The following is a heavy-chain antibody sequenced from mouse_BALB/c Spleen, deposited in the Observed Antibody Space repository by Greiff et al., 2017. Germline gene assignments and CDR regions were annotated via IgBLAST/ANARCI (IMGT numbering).Heavy chain of an antibody. Sequence: EVMLVESGGGLVQPGGSLKLSCAASGFTFSSYTMSWVRQTPEKRLEWVATISSGGSYTYYPDSVKGRFTISRDNAKNTLYLQMSSLKSEDTAMYYCTRESRGSVFAYWGQGTLVTVSA. CDR2: ISSGGSYT. V-gene: IGHV5-6-4*01. CDR3: TRESRGSVFAY. J-gene: IGHJ3*01. D-gene: IGHD1-1*01. CDR1: GFTFSSYT.